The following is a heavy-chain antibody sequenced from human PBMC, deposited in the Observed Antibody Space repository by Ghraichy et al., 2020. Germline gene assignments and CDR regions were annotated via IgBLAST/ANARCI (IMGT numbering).Heavy chain of an antibody. J-gene: IGHJ4*02. CDR2: IRQDGSAR. D-gene: IGHD5-24*01. CDR1: GFTFSSFW. V-gene: IGHV3-7*01. Sequence: GGSLRLSCAASGFTFSSFWMNWVRQAPGKGLEWLANIRQDGSARNYVDSLRGRFTISRDNAKNSLFLEMNNLRAEDTALYYCAGGTGYIIDYWGQGTLVTVSS. CDR3: AGGTGYIIDY.